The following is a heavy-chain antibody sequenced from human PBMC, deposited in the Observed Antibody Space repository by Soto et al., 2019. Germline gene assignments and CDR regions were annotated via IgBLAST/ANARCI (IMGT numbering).Heavy chain of an antibody. J-gene: IGHJ4*02. Sequence: QVQLVESGGGVVQPGRSLRLSCAASGFTFSDCGMHWVRQAPGKGLEWVAVVTYEETEIHYADSVRGRFTISRDNSKXXXXXXXXXXXXXXXXXXXXXKEQSSGYWRTADYWGQGTLITVSS. V-gene: IGHV3-30*03. CDR1: GFTFSDCG. CDR2: VTYEETEI. D-gene: IGHD6-25*01. CDR3: XKEQSSGYWRTADY.